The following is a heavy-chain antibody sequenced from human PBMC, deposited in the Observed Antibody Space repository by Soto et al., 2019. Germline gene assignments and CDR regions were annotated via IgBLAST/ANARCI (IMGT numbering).Heavy chain of an antibody. Sequence: PSETLSLTCTVSGGTISSYYWSWIRQPTGKGLDWIGYIYYSGSTNHNPSLKSRVTISVDTSKSQFSLKLSSVTAADTAVYYCARSYRRYCSGGSCYSYYYYYMDVWGKGTTVTVSS. CDR3: ARSYRRYCSGGSCYSYYYYYMDV. D-gene: IGHD2-15*01. CDR2: IYYSGST. CDR1: GGTISSYY. V-gene: IGHV4-59*01. J-gene: IGHJ6*03.